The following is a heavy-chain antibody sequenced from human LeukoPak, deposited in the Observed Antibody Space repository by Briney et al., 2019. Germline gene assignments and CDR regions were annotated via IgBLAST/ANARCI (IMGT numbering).Heavy chain of an antibody. Sequence: GGSLRLSCAASGFTFSSYGMHWVRQAPGKGLEWVAFIRYDGSNKYYADSVKGRFTISRDNSKNTLYLQMNSLRAEDTAVYYCAKGPTVTIAEYFQHWGQGTLVTVSS. D-gene: IGHD4-17*01. CDR3: AKGPTVTIAEYFQH. CDR2: IRYDGSNK. J-gene: IGHJ1*01. CDR1: GFTFSSYG. V-gene: IGHV3-30*02.